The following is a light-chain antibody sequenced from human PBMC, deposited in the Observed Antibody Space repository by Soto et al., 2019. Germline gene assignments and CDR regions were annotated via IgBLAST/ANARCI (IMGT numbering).Light chain of an antibody. Sequence: DIQMTKSQSSLSASVGARATITCLASQGISNALAWDQQKAGEVPRLLIYASSILQLGVPSRFSGSGSGTDFTLTISSLEPEDFAVYYCQQRSNWPLTFGQGTRVEIK. CDR1: QGISNA. CDR3: QQRSNWPLT. V-gene: IGKV1-27*01. J-gene: IGKJ5*01. CDR2: ASS.